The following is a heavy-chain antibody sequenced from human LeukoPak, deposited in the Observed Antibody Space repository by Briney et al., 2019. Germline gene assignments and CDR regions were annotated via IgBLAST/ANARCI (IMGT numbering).Heavy chain of an antibody. J-gene: IGHJ4*02. CDR1: GGTFSSYA. CDR2: IIPILGIA. V-gene: IGHV1-69*04. Sequence: GASVKVSCNASGGTFSSYAISWVRQAPGQWLEWMGRIIPILGIANYAQKFQGRVTITADKSTGTAYMELSSLRSEDTAVYYCARDRLWFGEYTSARFDYWGQGTLVTVSS. CDR3: ARDRLWFGEYTSARFDY. D-gene: IGHD3-10*01.